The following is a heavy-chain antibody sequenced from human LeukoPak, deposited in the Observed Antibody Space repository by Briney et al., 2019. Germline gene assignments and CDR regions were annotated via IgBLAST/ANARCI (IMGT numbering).Heavy chain of an antibody. CDR3: ARCDVGDGYSHY. CDR1: GFTFTNYW. D-gene: IGHD5-24*01. Sequence: PGGSLRLSCAASGFTFTNYWMTWVRQAPGKGLQWVANIKQDGSVKYYVDSVKGRFIISRDNAKNSLYLQMDSLRTEDTAVYYCARCDVGDGYSHYWGQGTLVTVSS. CDR2: IKQDGSVK. J-gene: IGHJ4*02. V-gene: IGHV3-7*03.